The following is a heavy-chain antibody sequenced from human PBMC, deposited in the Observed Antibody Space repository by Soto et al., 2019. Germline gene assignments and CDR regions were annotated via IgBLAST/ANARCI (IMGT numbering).Heavy chain of an antibody. CDR2: TYYRSKWYN. CDR1: GDSVSSNSAA. CDR3: ARENPSLYNWNYGIVDY. J-gene: IGHJ4*02. D-gene: IGHD1-7*01. V-gene: IGHV6-1*01. Sequence: PSQTLSLTCAISGDSVSSNSAAWNWIRQSPSRGLEWLGRTYYRSKWYNDYAVSVKSRITINPDTSKNQFSLQLNSVTPEDTTVYYCARENPSLYNWNYGIVDYWGQGTLVTVSS.